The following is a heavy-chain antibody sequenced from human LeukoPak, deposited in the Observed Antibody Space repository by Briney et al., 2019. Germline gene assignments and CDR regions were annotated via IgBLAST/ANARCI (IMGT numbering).Heavy chain of an antibody. CDR1: GFTFSSSS. J-gene: IGHJ4*02. Sequence: GGSLRLSCGVSGFTFSSSSMNWVRQAPGKGLDWVSYISSSSSTIYYADSVKGRFTISRDNAKDSLYLKMNSLRDEDTAVYYCARYFDSWGQGTLVTVSS. CDR3: ARYFDS. V-gene: IGHV3-48*02. CDR2: ISSSSSTI.